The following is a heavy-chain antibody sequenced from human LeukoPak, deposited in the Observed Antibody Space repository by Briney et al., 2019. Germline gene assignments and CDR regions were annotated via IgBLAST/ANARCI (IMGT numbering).Heavy chain of an antibody. V-gene: IGHV4-59*01. D-gene: IGHD5-24*01. CDR2: IYYSGST. J-gene: IGHJ4*02. Sequence: PSETLSLTCTVSGGSINDYYWTWIRQPPGKGLEWIGYIYYSGSTNYNPSLKSRVTISVDTSKNQFSLKLSSVTAADTAVYYCARVRGYNSYYFDYWGQGTLVTVSS. CDR3: ARVRGYNSYYFDY. CDR1: GGSINDYY.